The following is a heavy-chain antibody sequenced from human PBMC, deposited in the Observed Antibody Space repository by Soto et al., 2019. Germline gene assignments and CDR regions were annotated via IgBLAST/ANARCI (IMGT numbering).Heavy chain of an antibody. D-gene: IGHD3-22*01. J-gene: IGHJ4*02. V-gene: IGHV4-39*01. CDR1: GGSIRSNIYY. Sequence: QLQLQESGPGLVKPSETLSLTCSVSGGSIRSNIYYWGWIRQPPGKGLEWIATVHYSGSTYYTPSLMNRVPISAGTSNNQFSLRWNSVTAADTAVYYCARQHYYDSSGYYTWNWGQGTLVTVSS. CDR3: ARQHYYDSSGYYTWN. CDR2: VHYSGST.